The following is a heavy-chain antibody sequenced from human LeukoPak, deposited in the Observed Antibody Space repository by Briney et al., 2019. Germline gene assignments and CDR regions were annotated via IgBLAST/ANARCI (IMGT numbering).Heavy chain of an antibody. D-gene: IGHD6-19*01. V-gene: IGHV4-4*07. CDR2: IYTSGST. J-gene: IGHJ3*02. Sequence: KPSETLSLTCTASGGSFSSYDRSWIRQPAGKGLEWIGRIYTSGSTNYTPSLKSRVTMSVDTSKNQFSLKLSSVTAADTAVYYCARDILAVAGIDAFDIWGQGTMVTVSS. CDR3: ARDILAVAGIDAFDI. CDR1: GGSFSSYD.